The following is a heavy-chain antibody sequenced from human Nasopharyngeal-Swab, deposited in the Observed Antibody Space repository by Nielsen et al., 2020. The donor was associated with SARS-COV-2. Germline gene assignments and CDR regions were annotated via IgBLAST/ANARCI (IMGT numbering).Heavy chain of an antibody. CDR2: INHSGST. V-gene: IGHV4-34*01. J-gene: IGHJ4*02. CDR3: ARGGPPIGARPRFDY. D-gene: IGHD6-6*01. CDR1: DGSFSGDS. Sequence: GSLRLSCGVSDGSFSGDSWNWIRQPPGKGLEWIGKINHSGSTNYNPSLQSRVTISVDRSKNQFSLKLNSVTAADTAVYFCARGGPPIGARPRFDYWGQGTLVTVSS.